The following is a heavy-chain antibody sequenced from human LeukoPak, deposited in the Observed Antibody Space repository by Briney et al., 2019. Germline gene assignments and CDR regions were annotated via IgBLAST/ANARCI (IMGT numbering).Heavy chain of an antibody. CDR1: GFTFSSYD. CDR3: AREDHSNYNY. Sequence: GGSLRLSCAASGFTFSSYDTNWVRQAPGKGLEWVSYISPSSTRIDYAASVRGRFTISRDNAKRSLYLQMSSLRAEDTAVYYCAREDHSNYNYWGQGTLVTVSS. D-gene: IGHD4-11*01. J-gene: IGHJ4*02. V-gene: IGHV3-48*04. CDR2: ISPSSTRI.